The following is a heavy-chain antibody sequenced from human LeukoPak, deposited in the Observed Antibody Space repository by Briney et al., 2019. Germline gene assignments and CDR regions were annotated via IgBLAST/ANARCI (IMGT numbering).Heavy chain of an antibody. CDR1: GFTFSSYG. CDR2: ISYDGSNK. CDR3: AKEPQNYCFDY. Sequence: GGSLRLSCAASGFTFSSYGMHWVREAPGKGVGWMADISYDGSNKYYADSVKGRFTTSRDNSKNTLYLQMNSLRAEDTAVYYCAKEPQNYCFDYWGQGTLLTVSS. J-gene: IGHJ4*02. V-gene: IGHV3-30*18.